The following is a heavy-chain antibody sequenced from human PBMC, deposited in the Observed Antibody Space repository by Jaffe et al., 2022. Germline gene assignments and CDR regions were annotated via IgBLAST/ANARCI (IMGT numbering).Heavy chain of an antibody. J-gene: IGHJ4*02. CDR2: INHSGST. D-gene: IGHD3-10*01. CDR3: ARGSAHVLLWFRELLGELFDY. V-gene: IGHV4-34*01. Sequence: QVQLQQWGAGLLKPSETLSLTCAVYGGSFSGYYWSWIRQPPGKGLEWIGEINHSGSTNYNPSLKSRVTISVDTSKNQFSLKLSSVTAADTAVYYCARGSAHVLLWFRELLGELFDYWGQGTLVTVSS. CDR1: GGSFSGYY.